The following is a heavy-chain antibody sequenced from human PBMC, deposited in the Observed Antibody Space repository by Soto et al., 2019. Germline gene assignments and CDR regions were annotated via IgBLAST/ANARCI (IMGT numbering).Heavy chain of an antibody. D-gene: IGHD6-13*01. V-gene: IGHV2-5*01. Sequence: GSGPTLVNPTQTLTLTCTFSGFSLSTSGAGVGWIRQPPGKALEWLALIYWNDDKRYSPSLKSRLTITKDTSKNQVVLTMTNMDPVDTATYYCAHRLVIAAAGPLGAFDIWGQGTMVTVSS. CDR1: GFSLSTSGAG. CDR3: AHRLVIAAAGPLGAFDI. CDR2: IYWNDDK. J-gene: IGHJ3*02.